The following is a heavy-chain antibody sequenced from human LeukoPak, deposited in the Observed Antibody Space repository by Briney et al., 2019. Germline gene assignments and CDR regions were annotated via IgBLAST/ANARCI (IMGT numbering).Heavy chain of an antibody. Sequence: GGSLRLSCAASGFTFSSYAMSWVRQAPGKGLEWVSAISGSGGSTYYADSVKGRFTISRDNSENTLYLQINSLRAEDTAVYYCAKANYDSSAYYWSDWGQGTLVTVSS. J-gene: IGHJ4*02. D-gene: IGHD3-22*01. V-gene: IGHV3-23*01. CDR3: AKANYDSSAYYWSD. CDR2: ISGSGGST. CDR1: GFTFSSYA.